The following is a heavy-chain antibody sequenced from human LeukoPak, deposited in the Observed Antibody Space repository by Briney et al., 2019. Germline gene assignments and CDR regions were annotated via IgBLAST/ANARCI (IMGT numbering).Heavy chain of an antibody. V-gene: IGHV4-38-2*02. D-gene: IGHD2-15*01. J-gene: IGHJ3*02. Sequence: SETLSLTCTVPGYSISSGYYWGWIRPPPGKGLAWIGSIYHSGSTYYNPSLKRRATISVDTSKNQSSLTLSSVTAAGTAVYYLSKVVVAATHIWVNDAFDIWGQGTMVTVSS. CDR2: IYHSGST. CDR1: GYSISSGYY. CDR3: SKVVVAATHIWVNDAFDI.